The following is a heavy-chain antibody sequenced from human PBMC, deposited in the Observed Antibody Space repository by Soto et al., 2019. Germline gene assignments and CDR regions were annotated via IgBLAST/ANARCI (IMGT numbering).Heavy chain of an antibody. CDR1: GFTFTSYG. CDR3: ARDVGLDSDDFFAY. Sequence: GSLRLSCTASGFTFTSYGIVFFRHSPGKGLQWVSTIRGDGGQTHYTDSVKGRFSISRDNSKNTVYLQMDSLRAEDTAMYFCARDVGLDSDDFFAYWGQGTQVTVSS. J-gene: IGHJ4*02. CDR2: IRGDGGQT. D-gene: IGHD3-9*01. V-gene: IGHV3-23*01.